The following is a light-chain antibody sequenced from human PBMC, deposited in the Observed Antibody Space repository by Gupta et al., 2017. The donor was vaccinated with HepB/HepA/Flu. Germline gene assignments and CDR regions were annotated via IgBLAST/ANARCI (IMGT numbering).Light chain of an antibody. CDR2: DAS. CDR1: QSVSSD. J-gene: IGKJ5*01. CDR3: QQRYNFIT. Sequence: EIVLTQSPATLSLFPGERATLSCRASQSVSSDLAWYQQKPGQAPRLLIFDASNSATGIPDRFSGSGSATDFTLTSSRPEPEDFAVYYRQQRYNFITFGQGTRLEIK. V-gene: IGKV3-11*01.